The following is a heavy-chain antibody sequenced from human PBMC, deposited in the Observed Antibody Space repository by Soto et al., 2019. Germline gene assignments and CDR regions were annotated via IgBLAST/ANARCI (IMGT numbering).Heavy chain of an antibody. J-gene: IGHJ4*02. CDR2: ISSSGDST. V-gene: IGHV3-23*01. Sequence: EVQLLESGGGLVQPGGSLRLSCAASGFTFSAYAMTWVRQTPGKGLEWLSAISSSGDSTYYADSVKGRLTISRDNSKNTLYLQVNSLRVEDTAIYYCRTPFQGQDHWGQGTLVTVSS. CDR3: RTPFQGQDH. CDR1: GFTFSAYA.